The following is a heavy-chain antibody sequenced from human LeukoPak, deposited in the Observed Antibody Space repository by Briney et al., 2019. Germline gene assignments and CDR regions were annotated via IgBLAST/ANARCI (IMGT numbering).Heavy chain of an antibody. J-gene: IGHJ4*02. CDR3: SSASSKRPAAGGDY. CDR2: INGDGGSR. D-gene: IGHD6-13*01. Sequence: GGSLRLSCAASGFTFSTYWMHWVRQAPGKGLVWVSRINGDGGSRNYADSVKGRFTISRDNAKNTLYLQMSSLRVEDTDVYYCSSASSKRPAAGGDYWGQGTLVSVST. V-gene: IGHV3-74*01. CDR1: GFTFSTYW.